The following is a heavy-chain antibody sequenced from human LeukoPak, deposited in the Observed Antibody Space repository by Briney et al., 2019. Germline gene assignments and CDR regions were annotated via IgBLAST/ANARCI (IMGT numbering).Heavy chain of an antibody. J-gene: IGHJ3*01. D-gene: IGHD2-21*02. Sequence: GASLRLSCAASGFIFSNFAMHWVRQAPGKGLEWLAVISHEGGNTNYADSVKGRFTVSRDNSKNTLFLQMNTLKFEDTSLYYCARDWDPLPTAIGSAAFDLWGQGTLVTVSS. CDR3: ARDWDPLPTAIGSAAFDL. CDR2: ISHEGGNT. CDR1: GFIFSNFA. V-gene: IGHV3-30-3*01.